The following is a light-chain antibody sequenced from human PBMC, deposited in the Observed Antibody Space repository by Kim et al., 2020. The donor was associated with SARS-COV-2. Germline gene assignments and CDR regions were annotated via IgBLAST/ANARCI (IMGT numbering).Light chain of an antibody. V-gene: IGKV3-15*01. CDR2: GAS. CDR1: QSVSSN. J-gene: IGKJ2*01. CDR3: QQYNNWPYT. Sequence: SVSQGGRATLSCRASQSVSSNLAWYQHKPGQAPSLLIYGASTRAAGIPARFGGSGSGTEFTLTISSLQSEDFVLYFCQQYNNWPYTFGQGTKLEI.